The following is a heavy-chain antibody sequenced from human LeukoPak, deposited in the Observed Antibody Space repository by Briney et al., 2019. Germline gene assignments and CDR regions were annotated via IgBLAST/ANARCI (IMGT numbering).Heavy chain of an antibody. Sequence: SETLSLTCAVSGYSISNGYYWVWIRQPPGRGLEWIGSLYHSDSAYYNTSLRSRVSMSVDTSKNQFSLTLSSVTAADTAVYYCARQHDSYYYYYIDVWGSGTTVTVSS. CDR2: LYHSDSA. CDR3: ARQHDSYYYYYIDV. V-gene: IGHV4-38-2*01. J-gene: IGHJ6*03. CDR1: GYSISNGYY.